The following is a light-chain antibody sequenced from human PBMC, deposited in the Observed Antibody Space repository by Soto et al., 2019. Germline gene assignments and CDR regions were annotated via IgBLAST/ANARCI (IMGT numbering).Light chain of an antibody. CDR3: QQYYNYPWT. CDR2: AAS. CDR1: QGVSSY. V-gene: IGKV1-8*01. J-gene: IGKJ1*01. Sequence: AIRMTRSPPSLSASTGDRVTITCRASQGVSSYLAWYQQESGKAPKLLIYAASTLQSGVPSRFSGSGSGTDFTLTITYLQSEDFATYYCQQYYNYPWTFGQGTKVEIK.